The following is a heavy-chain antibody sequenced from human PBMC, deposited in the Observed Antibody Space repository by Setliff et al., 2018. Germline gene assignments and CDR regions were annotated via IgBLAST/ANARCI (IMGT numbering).Heavy chain of an antibody. Sequence: GGSLRLSCAASGFTFSTYAMSWVRQAPGKGLEWVSIIYGGLIHYADSVKGRFTVFRGNAGNSVHLQMNNLRVDDAAIYYCASPPIRQYNYYMDVWGKGTTVTVSS. CDR3: ASPPIRQYNYYMDV. V-gene: IGHV3-23*03. CDR2: IYGGLI. CDR1: GFTFSTYA. D-gene: IGHD1-20*01. J-gene: IGHJ6*04.